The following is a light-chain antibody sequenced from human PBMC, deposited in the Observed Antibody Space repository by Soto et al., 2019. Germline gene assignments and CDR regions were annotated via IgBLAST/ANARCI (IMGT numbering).Light chain of an antibody. J-gene: IGKJ1*01. CDR1: HNVGTN. CDR3: HQRKRWPRT. Sequence: EVVLTHSPATLSLSPVQGATLACMVNHNVGTNLMWYQQKPGQPPRLLIYLTSDRVSGIPARFSGSGSETDFTLTISDVEPEDFAVYYCHQRKRWPRTFGQGTKVDIK. CDR2: LTS. V-gene: IGKV3-11*01.